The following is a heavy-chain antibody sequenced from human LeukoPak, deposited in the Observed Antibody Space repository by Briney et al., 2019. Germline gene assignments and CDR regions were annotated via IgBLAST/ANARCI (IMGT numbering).Heavy chain of an antibody. CDR1: VYTLSELS. Sequence: SEKVSRKVSVYTLSELSIHWVRKPHGTGLERMGGFDPEDGETLYAQKFQSRVTMTEDTSTDTAYMELSSLRSEDTAVYYCATGVGGGPFDYWGQGNPVTVSS. CDR3: ATGVGGGPFDY. J-gene: IGHJ4*02. CDR2: FDPEDGET. V-gene: IGHV1-24*01. D-gene: IGHD3-16*01.